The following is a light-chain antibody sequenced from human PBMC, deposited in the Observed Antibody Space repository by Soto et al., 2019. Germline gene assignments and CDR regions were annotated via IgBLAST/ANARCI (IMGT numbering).Light chain of an antibody. Sequence: EIVLTQSPGTLSLSPGERATLSCRASQGVSGSYLAWYQQKPGQAPRLLIYGASSRATGIPNRFSGSESGTDFTLTISRLEPEDFAVYYCQHYGSSPRTF. V-gene: IGKV3-20*01. CDR3: QHYGSSPRT. CDR1: QGVSGSY. J-gene: IGKJ1*01. CDR2: GAS.